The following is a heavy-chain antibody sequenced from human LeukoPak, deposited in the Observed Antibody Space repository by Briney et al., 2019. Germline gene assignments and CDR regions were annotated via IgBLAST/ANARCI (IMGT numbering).Heavy chain of an antibody. CDR3: ARDRCSGGSCYYFDH. J-gene: IGHJ4*02. CDR1: GFIFSDYG. CDR2: IWYDGNYK. Sequence: GGSLRLSCAVSGFIFSDYGMHWVRQAPGTGLEWAAVIWYDGNYKYYGDSVKGRFTISRDNSKNTLYLQMNSLRAEDTAVYYCARDRCSGGSCYYFDHWGQGTLVAVS. V-gene: IGHV3-33*01. D-gene: IGHD2-15*01.